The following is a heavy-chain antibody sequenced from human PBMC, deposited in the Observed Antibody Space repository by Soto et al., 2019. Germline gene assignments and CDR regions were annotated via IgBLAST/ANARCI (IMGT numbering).Heavy chain of an antibody. Sequence: GGSLRLSCAASGFTFSSYAMSWVRQAPGKGLEWVSAISGSGGSTYYADSVKGRFTISRDNSKNTLYLQMNSLRAEGTAVYYCAKDGIQLWRPYGMDVWGQGTTVTVSS. J-gene: IGHJ6*02. CDR3: AKDGIQLWRPYGMDV. CDR2: ISGSGGST. V-gene: IGHV3-23*01. CDR1: GFTFSSYA. D-gene: IGHD5-18*01.